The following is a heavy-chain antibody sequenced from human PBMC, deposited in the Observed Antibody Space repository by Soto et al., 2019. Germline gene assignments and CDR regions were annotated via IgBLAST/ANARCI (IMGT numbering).Heavy chain of an antibody. D-gene: IGHD2-2*01. CDR3: ARRAYCSTTSCQAGHEFDY. J-gene: IGHJ4*02. CDR1: GYSFTSYW. V-gene: IGHV5-51*01. CDR2: IYPGDSDT. Sequence: GESLKISCKGSGYSFTSYWIGWVRQMPGKGLEWMGIIYPGDSDTRYSPSFQGQVTISADKSISTAYLQWSSLKASDTAMYYCARRAYCSTTSCQAGHEFDYWGQGTLVTVSS.